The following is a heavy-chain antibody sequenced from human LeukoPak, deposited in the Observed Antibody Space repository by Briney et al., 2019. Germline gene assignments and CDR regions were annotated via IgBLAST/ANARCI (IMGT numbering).Heavy chain of an antibody. D-gene: IGHD6-13*01. CDR3: ASLPGIAAAGFFDY. J-gene: IGHJ4*02. CDR2: ISSSGSTI. CDR1: GFTLSDYY. Sequence: PGGSLRLSCAASGFTLSDYYMSWIRQAPGKGLEWGSYISSSGSTIYYADSVKGRFTISRDNAKNSLYLQMNSLRAEDRAVYYCASLPGIAAAGFFDYWGQGTLVTVSS. V-gene: IGHV3-11*01.